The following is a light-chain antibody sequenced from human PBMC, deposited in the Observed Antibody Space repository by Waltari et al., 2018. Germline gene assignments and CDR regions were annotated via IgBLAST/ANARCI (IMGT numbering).Light chain of an antibody. Sequence: QTVVTQAPSLSVSPGGTVTLTCVLNSGSLSTTSYATWYQQTPGQAPRTHVDNGNSRSSGGTDRFSGCILGNKAALTITGAQSQDESDYYCSLYMGSGIWVFGGGTKLTVL. V-gene: IGLV8-61*01. J-gene: IGLJ3*02. CDR3: SLYMGSGIWV. CDR1: SGSLSTTSY. CDR2: NGN.